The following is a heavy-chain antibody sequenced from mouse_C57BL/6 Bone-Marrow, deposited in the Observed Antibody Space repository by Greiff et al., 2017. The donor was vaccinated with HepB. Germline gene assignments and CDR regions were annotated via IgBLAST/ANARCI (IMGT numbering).Heavy chain of an antibody. V-gene: IGHV1-81*01. D-gene: IGHD3-2*02. J-gene: IGHJ3*01. CDR2: IYPRSGNT. CDR1: GYTFTGYG. CDR3: ARDSSGRFAY. Sequence: QVQLQQSGAELARPGASVKLSCKASGYTFTGYGISWVKQRTGQGLEWIGEIYPRSGNTYYNEKFKGKATLTADKSSSTAYMELRSLTSEDSAVYFCARDSSGRFAYWGQGTLVTVSA.